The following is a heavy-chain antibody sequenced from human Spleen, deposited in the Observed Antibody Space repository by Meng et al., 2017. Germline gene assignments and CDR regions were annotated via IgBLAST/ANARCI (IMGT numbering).Heavy chain of an antibody. CDR3: TNDRLNH. V-gene: IGHV3-74*01. J-gene: IGHJ1*01. CDR2: INTDGSTT. Sequence: GGSLRLSCTASEFRFSSFWMHWVRQGPGKGLVWVSRINTDGSTTTYADSVKGRFTISRDNAKNTLYLQMNSLRAEDTAVYYCTNDRLNHWGQGTLVTVSS. CDR1: EFRFSSFW. D-gene: IGHD1-1*01.